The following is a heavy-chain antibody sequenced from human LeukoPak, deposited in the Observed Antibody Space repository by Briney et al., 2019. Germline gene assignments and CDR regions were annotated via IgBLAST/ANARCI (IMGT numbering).Heavy chain of an antibody. V-gene: IGHV3-11*01. CDR3: ARFRLTVTTYAHLDY. CDR2: ISSSGSTI. D-gene: IGHD4-17*01. Sequence: PGGSLRLSCAASGFTFSDYYMSWIRQAPGKGLEWVSYISSSGSTIDYADSVKGRFTISRDNAKNSLYLQMNSLRVEDTAVYYCARFRLTVTTYAHLDYWGQGTLVTVSS. J-gene: IGHJ4*02. CDR1: GFTFSDYY.